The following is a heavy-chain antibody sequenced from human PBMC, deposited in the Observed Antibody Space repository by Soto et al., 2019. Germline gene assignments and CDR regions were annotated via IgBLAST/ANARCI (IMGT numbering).Heavy chain of an antibody. D-gene: IGHD6-19*01. CDR1: GFTFSSYA. Sequence: PGGSLRLSCAASGFTFSSYAMSWVRQAPGKGLEWVSAISGSGGSTYYADSVKGRFTISRDNSKNTLYLQMNSLRAEDTAVYYCASLERGPGAVAGTVMLDYWGQGTLVTVSS. V-gene: IGHV3-23*01. CDR2: ISGSGGST. CDR3: ASLERGPGAVAGTVMLDY. J-gene: IGHJ4*02.